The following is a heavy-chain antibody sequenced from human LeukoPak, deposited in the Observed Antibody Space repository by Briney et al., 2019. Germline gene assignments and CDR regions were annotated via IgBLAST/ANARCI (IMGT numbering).Heavy chain of an antibody. Sequence: SETLSLTCTVSGGSFSLYSWTWIRQPPGKGLEWIAEIGHGGSINFNPSLKSRVTVSLDTSKNQFSLSLSSVTAADTAVYYCASRETFYFYYMDVWGNGTTVTVSS. CDR1: GGSFSLYS. J-gene: IGHJ6*03. CDR2: IGHGGSI. CDR3: ASRETFYFYYMDV. V-gene: IGHV4-34*01. D-gene: IGHD1-26*01.